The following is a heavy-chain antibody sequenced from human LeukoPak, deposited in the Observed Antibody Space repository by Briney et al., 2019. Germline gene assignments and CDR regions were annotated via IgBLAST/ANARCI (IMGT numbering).Heavy chain of an antibody. J-gene: IGHJ3*02. CDR3: ARNLLAEPAASQGAFDI. V-gene: IGHV1-69*04. CDR2: IIPILGIA. D-gene: IGHD2-2*01. Sequence: SVKVSCKASGGTFSSYAISWVRQAPGQGLEWMGRIIPILGIANYAQKFQGRVTITADESTSTAYMELSSLGSEDTAVYYCARNLLAEPAASQGAFDIWGQGTMVTVSS. CDR1: GGTFSSYA.